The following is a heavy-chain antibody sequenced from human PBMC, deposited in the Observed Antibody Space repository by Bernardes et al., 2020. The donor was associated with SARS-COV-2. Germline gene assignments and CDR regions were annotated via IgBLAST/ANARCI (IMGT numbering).Heavy chain of an antibody. J-gene: IGHJ5*02. CDR1: GYNFIDYY. CDR3: ARSLGWSGHSNFDP. Sequence: ASVKDSCKASGYNFIDYYIHWVRQAPGQGLEWMGWIDPDSGVTKVAQNFQDRVSMTRDPSITTTFLALKRLRSDDTAVYYCARSLGWSGHSNFDPWGQGTLVTVSS. D-gene: IGHD3-3*01. CDR2: IDPDSGVT. V-gene: IGHV1-2*02.